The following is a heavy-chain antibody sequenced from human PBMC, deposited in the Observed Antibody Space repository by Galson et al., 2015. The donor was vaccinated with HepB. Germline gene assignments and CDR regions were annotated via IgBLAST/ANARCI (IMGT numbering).Heavy chain of an antibody. V-gene: IGHV4-4*02. CDR3: ARGGVGATLIWVYGMDV. D-gene: IGHD1-26*01. CDR2: IYHSGST. CDR1: GGSISSSNW. J-gene: IGHJ6*02. Sequence: SETLSLTCAVSGGSISSSNWWSWVRQPPGKGLEWIGEIYHSGSTNYNPSLKSRVTISVDKSKNQFSLKLSSVTAADTAVYYCARGGVGATLIWVYGMDVWGQGTTVTVSS.